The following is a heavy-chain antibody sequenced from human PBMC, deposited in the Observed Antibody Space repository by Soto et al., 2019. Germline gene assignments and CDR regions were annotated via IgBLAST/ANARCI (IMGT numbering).Heavy chain of an antibody. J-gene: IGHJ4*02. CDR1: GGSISSSNW. CDR3: ARVRYYYYDSSGLPPHFDY. CDR2: IYHSGST. Sequence: SETLSLTCAVSGGSISSSNWWSWVRQPPGKGLEWIGEIYHSGSTNYNPSLKSRVTISVDKSKNQFSLKLSSVTAADTAVYYCARVRYYYYDSSGLPPHFDYWGQGTLVTVSS. V-gene: IGHV4-4*02. D-gene: IGHD3-22*01.